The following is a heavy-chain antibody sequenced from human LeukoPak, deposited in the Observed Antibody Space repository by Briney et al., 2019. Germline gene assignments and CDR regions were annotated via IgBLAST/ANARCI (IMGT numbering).Heavy chain of an antibody. CDR1: GGSISSYY. J-gene: IGHJ4*02. V-gene: IGHV4-59*01. D-gene: IGHD3-22*01. CDR2: IYYSGGT. CDR3: ARGPYYYDSSGYGY. Sequence: SETLSLTCTVSGGSISSYYWSWIRQPPGKGLEWIGYIYYSGGTNYNPSLKSRATISVDASKNQFSLKLSSVTAADTAVYYCARGPYYYDSSGYGYWGQGTLVTVSS.